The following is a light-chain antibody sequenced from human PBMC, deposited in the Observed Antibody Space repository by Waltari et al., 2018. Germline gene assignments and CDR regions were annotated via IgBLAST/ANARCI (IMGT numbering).Light chain of an antibody. Sequence: QSALTQPASVSGSPGQSITISCTGTSSDVGGYNYVSWYQQHPGKAPKLMISDVSNRPSGVANLFSGSKSGNTASLTSSGLQAEDEADYYCSSYTSSSTPYVFGTGTKVTVL. CDR3: SSYTSSSTPYV. CDR2: DVS. J-gene: IGLJ1*01. CDR1: SSDVGGYNY. V-gene: IGLV2-14*03.